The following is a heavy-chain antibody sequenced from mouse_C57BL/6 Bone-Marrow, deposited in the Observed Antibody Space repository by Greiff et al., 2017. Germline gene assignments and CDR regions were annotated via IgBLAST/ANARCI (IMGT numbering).Heavy chain of an antibody. CDR3: ARFYYGSSSFDY. V-gene: IGHV1-81*01. D-gene: IGHD1-1*01. J-gene: IGHJ2*01. Sequence: VMLVESGAELVRPGASVKLSCKASGYTFTSYGISWVKQRTGQGLEWIGEIYPRSGNTYYNEKFKGKATLTADKSSSNAYMELRSLTSEDSAVYFCARFYYGSSSFDYWGQGTTLTVSS. CDR1: GYTFTSYG. CDR2: IYPRSGNT.